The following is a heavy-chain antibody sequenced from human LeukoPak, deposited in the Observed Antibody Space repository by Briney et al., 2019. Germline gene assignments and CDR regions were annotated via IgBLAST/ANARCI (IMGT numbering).Heavy chain of an antibody. Sequence: SETLSLTCTVSGGSISSYYWSWMRQPPGKGLEWIGYIHYSGSTNYNPSLKSRVTLSVDTSKNQFSLKVNSVTAADTAVYYCARHSGPVTRGACDYWGQGTLVTVSS. V-gene: IGHV4-59*08. D-gene: IGHD2-21*02. CDR3: ARHSGPVTRGACDY. CDR2: IHYSGST. J-gene: IGHJ4*02. CDR1: GGSISSYY.